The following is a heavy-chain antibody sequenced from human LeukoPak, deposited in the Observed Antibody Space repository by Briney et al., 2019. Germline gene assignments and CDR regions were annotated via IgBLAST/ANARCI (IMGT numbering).Heavy chain of an antibody. J-gene: IGHJ4*02. D-gene: IGHD3-22*01. Sequence: PGGSLGLSCAASGFTFSSYAMTWVRQAPGKGLEWVSVIYSGGSTYYADSVKGRFTISRDNSKNTLYLQMNSLRAEDTAVYYCARDVYDSSGYYSGYWGQGTLVTVSS. CDR3: ARDVYDSSGYYSGY. CDR2: IYSGGST. V-gene: IGHV3-53*01. CDR1: GFTFSSYA.